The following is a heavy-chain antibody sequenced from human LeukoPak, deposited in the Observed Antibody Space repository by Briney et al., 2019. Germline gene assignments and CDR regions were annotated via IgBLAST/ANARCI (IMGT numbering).Heavy chain of an antibody. V-gene: IGHV3-48*01. D-gene: IGHD1/OR15-1a*01. CDR2: ISTSSSII. CDR1: GFTFSSYS. J-gene: IGHJ4*02. CDR3: ARGTYYFDY. Sequence: PGGSLRLSCAASGFTFSSYSMNWVRQAPGKGLEWVSYISTSSSIIYYADSVKGRFTISRDNAKNSLYLQMNSLRAEDTALYYCARGTYYFDYFGQGTLVTVSS.